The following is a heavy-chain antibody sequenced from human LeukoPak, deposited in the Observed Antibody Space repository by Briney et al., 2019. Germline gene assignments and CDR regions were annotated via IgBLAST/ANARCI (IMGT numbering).Heavy chain of an antibody. V-gene: IGHV3-23*01. CDR1: GFTFRSYH. CDR2: ISGSGGSK. J-gene: IGHJ5*02. Sequence: GGSVRLLCAASGFTFRSYHMSWLRKDPGKGLVWATDISGSGGSKYYAGSVKGRFTISRDNSNNKLYLQMNSLRAKDTAVYYGAKVGIYAGYSPINWFDPWGQGTLVTVSS. D-gene: IGHD1-26*01. CDR3: AKVGIYAGYSPINWFDP.